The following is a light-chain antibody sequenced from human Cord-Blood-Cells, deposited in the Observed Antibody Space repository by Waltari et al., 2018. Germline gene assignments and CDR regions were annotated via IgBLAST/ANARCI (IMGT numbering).Light chain of an antibody. CDR2: AAS. CDR3: QQSYSTPYS. V-gene: IGKV1-39*01. J-gene: IGKJ2*03. CDR1: QSISSY. Sequence: DIQMTQSPSSLSASVGDRVTITCRASQSISSYLNWYQQKPGKAPKILIYAASSLQSGVTSRVSGSGSGTDFTLTISSLQPEDFATYYCQQSYSTPYSFGQGTKLEIK.